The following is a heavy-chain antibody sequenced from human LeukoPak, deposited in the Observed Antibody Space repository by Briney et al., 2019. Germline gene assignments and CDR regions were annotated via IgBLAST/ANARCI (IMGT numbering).Heavy chain of an antibody. V-gene: IGHV1-69*13. J-gene: IGHJ4*02. CDR2: IIPIFGTA. CDR1: GGTFSSYA. Sequence: SVKVSCKASGGTFSSYANSWVRQAPGQGLEWMGGIIPIFGTANYAQKFQGRVTITADESTSTAYMELSSLRSEDTAVYYCARSSYDSSGCLDYWGQGTLVTVSS. D-gene: IGHD3-22*01. CDR3: ARSSYDSSGCLDY.